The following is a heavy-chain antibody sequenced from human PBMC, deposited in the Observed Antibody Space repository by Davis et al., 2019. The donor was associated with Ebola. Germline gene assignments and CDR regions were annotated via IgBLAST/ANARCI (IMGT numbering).Heavy chain of an antibody. CDR1: GFTFDDYT. J-gene: IGHJ4*02. V-gene: IGHV3-43*01. Sequence: PGGSLRLSCAASGFTFDDYTMHWVRQAPGKGLEWVSLISWDGGSTYYADSVKGRFTISRDNAKNSLYLQMNSLRAEDTAVYYCARDRVVGLGYFDYWGQGTLVTVSS. D-gene: IGHD1-26*01. CDR3: ARDRVVGLGYFDY. CDR2: ISWDGGST.